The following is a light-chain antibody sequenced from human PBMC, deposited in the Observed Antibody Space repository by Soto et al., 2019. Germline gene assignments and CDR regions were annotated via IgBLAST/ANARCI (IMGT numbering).Light chain of an antibody. CDR2: EVT. CDR1: SRVVGKYDR. CDR3: SSYTSTSRYV. Sequence: QSALTQPPPLSGASWQSVTLSCTGTSRVVGKYDRVSWYQQPPGTAPKLIIYEVTNRPSGVPARFSGSKSGNTASLTISGLQAEDEADYYCSSYTSTSRYVFGAGTKVTVL. J-gene: IGLJ1*01. V-gene: IGLV2-18*02.